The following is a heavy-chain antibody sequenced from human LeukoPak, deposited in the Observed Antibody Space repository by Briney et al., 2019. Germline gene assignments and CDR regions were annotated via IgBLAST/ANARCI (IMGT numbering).Heavy chain of an antibody. CDR2: ISGDGGST. D-gene: IGHD3-22*01. Sequence: PGGSLRLSCAASGFSFSSYAMSWVRQAPGKGLECVSAISGDGGSTYYADSVKGRFTISRDNSKNTLYLQMNSLRAEDTAVYYCAKDLGSSGDWFDPWGQGTLVTVSS. CDR1: GFSFSSYA. CDR3: AKDLGSSGDWFDP. J-gene: IGHJ5*02. V-gene: IGHV3-23*01.